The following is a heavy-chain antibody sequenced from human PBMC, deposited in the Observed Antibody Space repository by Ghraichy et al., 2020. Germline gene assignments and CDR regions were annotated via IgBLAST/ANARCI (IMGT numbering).Heavy chain of an antibody. Sequence: SQTLSLTCAVYGGSFSGYYWSWIRQSPGKGLEWIGEINHSGSTNYNTSLKSRVTISVDTSKNQFSLKLSSVTAADTAVYYCASARGHDYGAGGTFDYWGQGTLVTVSS. CDR3: ASARGHDYGAGGTFDY. D-gene: IGHD4-17*01. J-gene: IGHJ4*02. CDR1: GGSFSGYY. V-gene: IGHV4-34*01. CDR2: INHSGST.